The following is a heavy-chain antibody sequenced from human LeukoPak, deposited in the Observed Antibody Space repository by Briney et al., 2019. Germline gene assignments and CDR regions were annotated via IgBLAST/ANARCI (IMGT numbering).Heavy chain of an antibody. CDR2: ISPRGGGT. V-gene: IGHV3-23*01. CDR3: ARDLAWGAFDY. J-gene: IGHJ4*02. CDR1: GFSFSNYA. Sequence: PGGSLRLSCAASGFSFSNYAMSWVRQAPGKGLEWVSAISPRGGGTYYADSVKGRFTISRDDSKNTLSLQMNSLTVEDTAVYYCARDLAWGAFDYWGQGTLVTVSS. D-gene: IGHD7-27*01.